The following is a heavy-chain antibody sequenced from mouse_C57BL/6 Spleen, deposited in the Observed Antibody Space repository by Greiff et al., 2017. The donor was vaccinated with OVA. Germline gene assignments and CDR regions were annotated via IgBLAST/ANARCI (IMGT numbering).Heavy chain of an antibody. CDR1: GYTFTGYW. V-gene: IGHV1-9*01. D-gene: IGHD1-1*01. CDR2: ILPGSGSP. Sequence: QVQLQQSGAELMKPGASVKLSCKATGYTFTGYWIEWVKQRPGHGLEWIGEILPGSGSPNYNEKFKGKATFTAATSSNTAYMQLSSLTSEDSAIYSCARTAGYSGSSPFDYWGQGTTLTVSS. CDR3: ARTAGYSGSSPFDY. J-gene: IGHJ2*01.